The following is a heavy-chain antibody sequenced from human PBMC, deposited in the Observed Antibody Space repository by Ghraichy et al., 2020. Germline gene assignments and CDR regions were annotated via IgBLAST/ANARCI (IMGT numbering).Heavy chain of an antibody. CDR1: GFNFSDFS. V-gene: IGHV3-21*01. D-gene: IGHD2-15*01. J-gene: IGHJ4*01. CDR3: ARPAHCSSSTCSYYLDL. CDR2: ISRTSTYI. Sequence: GGSLRLSCVGSGFNFSDFSIHWVRQAPGKGLEWVSSISRTSTYIQYADSIRGRFTISRDNAKGSVFLQMAGLGAEDTAVYYCARPAHCSSSTCSYYLDLWGHGTLVTVSS.